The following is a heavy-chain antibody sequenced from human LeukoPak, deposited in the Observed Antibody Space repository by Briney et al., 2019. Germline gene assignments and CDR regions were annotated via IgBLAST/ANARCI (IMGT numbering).Heavy chain of an antibody. CDR1: GGSISTYY. J-gene: IGHJ4*02. CDR2: TYYRGNT. V-gene: IGHV4-59*01. CDR3: ARSGSGSYGPVDY. D-gene: IGHD3-10*01. Sequence: SETLSLTCTVSGGSISTYYWSWIRQSPGKGLEWMGYTYYRGNTNYNPSLKSRVTISLDTSKNQFSLKLSSVTAADTAVYYCARSGSGSYGPVDYWGQGTLVTVSS.